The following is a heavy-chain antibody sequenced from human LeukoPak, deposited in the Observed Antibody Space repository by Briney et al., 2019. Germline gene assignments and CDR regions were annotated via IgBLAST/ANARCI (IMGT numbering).Heavy chain of an antibody. CDR3: ARHVAGGSTSSGVAAAGSLDY. D-gene: IGHD6-13*01. CDR1: GYSFTSYW. Sequence: GESLKISCKGSGYSFTSYWIGWVRQMPGKGLEWMGIIYPGDSDTRYSPSFQGQVTISADKSISTAYLQWSSLKASDTAMYYCARHVAGGSTSSGVAAAGSLDYWGQGTLVTVSS. CDR2: IYPGDSDT. V-gene: IGHV5-51*01. J-gene: IGHJ4*02.